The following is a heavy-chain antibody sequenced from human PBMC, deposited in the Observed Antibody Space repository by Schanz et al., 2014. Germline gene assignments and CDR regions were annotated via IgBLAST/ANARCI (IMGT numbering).Heavy chain of an antibody. Sequence: QILLVQPGPEVKKPGASVTVSCKASGYDFHIYAYSWVQQAPGQGPEWIGWISGYTGDTKYAQKFQHRVNMTTDRTTSTVYMELRSLRFDDTAVYFCARDNGRIPAANSFDYWGQGTRVTVSS. CDR2: ISGYTGDT. J-gene: IGHJ4*02. CDR1: GYDFHIYA. V-gene: IGHV1-18*01. CDR3: ARDNGRIPAANSFDY. D-gene: IGHD1-26*01.